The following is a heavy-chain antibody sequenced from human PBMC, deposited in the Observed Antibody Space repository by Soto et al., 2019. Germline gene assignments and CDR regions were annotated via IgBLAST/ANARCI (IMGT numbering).Heavy chain of an antibody. CDR1: GDSISSGDYY. V-gene: IGHV4-30-2*01. Sequence: SETLSLTCTVAGDSISSGDYYWSWIRQPPGKGLEWIGYIYHSGSTYYNPSLKSRVTISVDRSKNQFSLKLNSMTAADTAVYYCARVPTPWGQGTLVTVSS. CDR2: IYHSGST. J-gene: IGHJ5*02. CDR3: ARVPTP.